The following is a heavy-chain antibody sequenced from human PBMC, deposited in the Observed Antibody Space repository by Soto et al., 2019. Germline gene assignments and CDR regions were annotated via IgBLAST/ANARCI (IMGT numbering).Heavy chain of an antibody. J-gene: IGHJ4*02. Sequence: WGSLGISCAACRFPLNSYAVHWVRQAPGKGLEWVAVISYDGSNKYYADSVKGRFTISRDNSKNTLYLQMNSLRAEDTTVYYCAREGRLEKSAFDYWGQGTLVTVSS. D-gene: IGHD3-10*01. CDR1: RFPLNSYA. V-gene: IGHV3-30-3*01. CDR2: ISYDGSNK. CDR3: AREGRLEKSAFDY.